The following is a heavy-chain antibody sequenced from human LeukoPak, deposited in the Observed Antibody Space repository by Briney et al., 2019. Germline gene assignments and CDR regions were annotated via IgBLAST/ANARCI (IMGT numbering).Heavy chain of an antibody. CDR3: ARGVGDGYNLFDY. J-gene: IGHJ4*02. CDR2: IIPIFGIA. D-gene: IGHD5-24*01. V-gene: IGHV1-69*04. Sequence: SVKVSCKASGGTFSSYAISWVRQAPGQGLEWMGRIIPIFGIANYAQKFQGRVTITADKSTCTAYMELSSLRSEDTAVYYCARGVGDGYNLFDYWGQGTLVTVSS. CDR1: GGTFSSYA.